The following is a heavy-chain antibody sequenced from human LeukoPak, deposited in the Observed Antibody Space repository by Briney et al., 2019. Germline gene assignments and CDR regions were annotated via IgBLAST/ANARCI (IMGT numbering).Heavy chain of an antibody. CDR1: GFTFRDYA. Sequence: GGSLRLSCTPSGFTFRDYALSWFRQAPGKGLAWVSFIRSKTYGGTTQYAASVQGRFNISRDDSKSIAFLQMNSLKIEDTAVYYCTRVDYGGAPRRNYWGQGTLVTVSS. CDR3: TRVDYGGAPRRNY. J-gene: IGHJ4*02. D-gene: IGHD4/OR15-4a*01. V-gene: IGHV3-49*03. CDR2: IRSKTYGGTT.